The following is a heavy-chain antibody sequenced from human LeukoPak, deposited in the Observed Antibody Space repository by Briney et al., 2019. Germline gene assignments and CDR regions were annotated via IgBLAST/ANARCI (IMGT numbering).Heavy chain of an antibody. Sequence: SETLSLTCTVSGGSISSSSYYWGWIRQPPGKGLEWIGSIYYSGSTYYNPSLNSRVTMSVDTSKNQLSLKLSPVTAADTAVYYCARVGVDYSGNIIKYYFDNWGQGTLVTVSS. CDR3: ARVGVDYSGNIIKYYFDN. CDR1: GGSISSSSYY. V-gene: IGHV4-39*07. D-gene: IGHD4-23*01. CDR2: IYYSGST. J-gene: IGHJ4*02.